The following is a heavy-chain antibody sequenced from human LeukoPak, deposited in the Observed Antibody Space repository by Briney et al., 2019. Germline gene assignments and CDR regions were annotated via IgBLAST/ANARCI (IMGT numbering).Heavy chain of an antibody. D-gene: IGHD4-17*01. CDR2: ISGTSRTI. CDR1: GFTFSTYS. J-gene: IGHJ4*02. V-gene: IGHV3-48*02. CDR3: VRESYGTVDY. Sequence: GGSVPLSCAASGFTFSTYSMNWVRQAPGKGLEWVSYISGTSRTIYYADSVKGRFTISRDNAKNSLNLQMNSLRDEDTAVYYCVRESYGTVDYWGQGTLVPASS.